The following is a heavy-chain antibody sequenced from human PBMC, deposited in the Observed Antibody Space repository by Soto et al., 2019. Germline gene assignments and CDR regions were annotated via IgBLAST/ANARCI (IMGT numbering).Heavy chain of an antibody. CDR1: GFSLSTSGVG. J-gene: IGHJ5*02. D-gene: IGHD2-2*02. CDR2: IYWNDDK. CDR3: PHVDIVVVSAAIHRWFDP. Sequence: SGPTLVNPTQTLTLTCTFSGFSLSTSGVGVGWIRQPPGKALEWLALIYWNDDKRYSPSLKSRLTITKDTSKNQVVLTMTNMAPVDTARYYFPHVDIVVVSAAIHRWFDPWGLGTLVTVTS. V-gene: IGHV2-5*01.